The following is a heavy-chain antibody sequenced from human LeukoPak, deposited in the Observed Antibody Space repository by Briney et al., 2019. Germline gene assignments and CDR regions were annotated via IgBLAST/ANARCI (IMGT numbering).Heavy chain of an antibody. V-gene: IGHV3-20*04. D-gene: IGHD2-2*01. CDR1: GFIFDDYG. CDR3: ARKPGAVVLLSYHFDS. CDR2: INWNGGST. Sequence: TGGSLRLSCAASGFIFDDYGLTWVRQAPGKGLEWVASINWNGGSTGYADSVKGRFTISRDNAKNSLYLDMHSLRAEDTALYYCARKPGAVVLLSYHFDSWGKGALVTVSS. J-gene: IGHJ4*02.